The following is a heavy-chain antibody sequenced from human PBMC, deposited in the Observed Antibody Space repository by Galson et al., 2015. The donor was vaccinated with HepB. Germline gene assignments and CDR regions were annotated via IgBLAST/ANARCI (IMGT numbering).Heavy chain of an antibody. CDR3: ASSHSYFDY. V-gene: IGHV3-21*01. CDR1: GFTFSSDS. Sequence: SLRLSCTASGFTFSSDSMNWVRQAPGKWLEWVSSISRSSGDIYYADSVKGRFTISRDKDKNSLYLQMNSLRAEDTAVYYCASSHSYFDYWGQGTVVTVSS. CDR2: ISRSSGDI. J-gene: IGHJ4*02.